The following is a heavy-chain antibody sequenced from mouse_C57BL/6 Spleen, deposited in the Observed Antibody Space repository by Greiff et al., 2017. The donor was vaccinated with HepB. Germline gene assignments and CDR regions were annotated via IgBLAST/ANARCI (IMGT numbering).Heavy chain of an antibody. V-gene: IGHV1-50*01. J-gene: IGHJ2*01. Sequence: QVQLQQPGAELVKPGASVKLSCKASGYTFTSYWMQWVKQRPGHGLEWIGEIDPSDSYTNYNQKFKGKATLTVDTSSSTAYMQLSSLTSEDSAVYYCARGWDDYFDYWGQGTTLTVSS. CDR2: IDPSDSYT. D-gene: IGHD4-1*01. CDR3: ARGWDDYFDY. CDR1: GYTFTSYW.